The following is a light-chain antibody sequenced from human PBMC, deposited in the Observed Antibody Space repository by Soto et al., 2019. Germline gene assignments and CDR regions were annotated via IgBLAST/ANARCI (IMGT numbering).Light chain of an antibody. CDR2: DVT. CDR1: SSDVGGYKY. V-gene: IGLV2-14*01. CDR3: SSYTSSSSYV. J-gene: IGLJ1*01. Sequence: QSVLTQPASVSGSPGPSITISCTGTSSDVGGYKYVSWYQQHPDKAPKLIIYDVTNRPSGISNRSSGSKSGNTASLTISGLQAEDEADYYCSSYTSSSSYVFGTGTKLTVL.